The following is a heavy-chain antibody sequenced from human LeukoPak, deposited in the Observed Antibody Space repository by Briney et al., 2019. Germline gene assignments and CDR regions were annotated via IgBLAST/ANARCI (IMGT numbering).Heavy chain of an antibody. J-gene: IGHJ3*02. V-gene: IGHV5-51*01. CDR3: ARQGFGELSPDAFDI. CDR2: IYPGDSDT. CDR1: GYSFTSYW. D-gene: IGHD3-10*01. Sequence: GESLKISCKGSGYSFTSYWIGWVRQMPGKGLEWMGIIYPGDSDTRYSPSFQGQVTISADKSISTAYLQWSSLKASDTAMYYCARQGFGELSPDAFDIWGQGTMVTVSS.